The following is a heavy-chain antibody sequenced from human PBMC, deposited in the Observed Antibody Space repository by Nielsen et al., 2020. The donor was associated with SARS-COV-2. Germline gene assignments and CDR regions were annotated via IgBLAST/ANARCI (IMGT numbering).Heavy chain of an antibody. Sequence: GESLKISCKGSGYSFTSYWIGWVRQMPGKGLEWMGIIYPGDSDTRYSPSFQGQVTISADKSISTAYLQWSSLKASDTAIFYCARLRCTGGSCYGDDYWGQGTLVTVSS. D-gene: IGHD2-15*01. CDR3: ARLRCTGGSCYGDDY. V-gene: IGHV5-51*01. CDR2: IYPGDSDT. J-gene: IGHJ4*02. CDR1: GYSFTSYW.